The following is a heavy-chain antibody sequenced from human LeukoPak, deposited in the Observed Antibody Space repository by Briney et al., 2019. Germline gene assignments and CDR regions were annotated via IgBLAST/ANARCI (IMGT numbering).Heavy chain of an antibody. Sequence: SETLSLTCTVSGGSISSYYWSWIRQPPGKGLEWIGYIYYSGSTNYNPSLKSRVTISVDASKNQFSLKLSSVTAADTAVYYCARDGGQHLGVVTYWGQGTLVTVSS. D-gene: IGHD2-2*01. V-gene: IGHV4-59*01. CDR2: IYYSGST. CDR3: ARDGGQHLGVVTY. CDR1: GGSISSYY. J-gene: IGHJ4*02.